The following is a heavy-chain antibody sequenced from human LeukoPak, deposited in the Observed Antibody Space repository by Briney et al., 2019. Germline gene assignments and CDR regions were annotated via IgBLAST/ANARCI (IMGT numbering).Heavy chain of an antibody. V-gene: IGHV3-23*01. Sequence: GASLRLSCAASGFTFSSYAMSWVRQAPGKGLEWVSAISGSGGSTYYADSVKGRFTISRDNSKNTLYLQMNSLRAEDTAVYCCAKETSGGDCFDYWGQGTLVTVSS. J-gene: IGHJ4*02. CDR1: GFTFSSYA. CDR3: AKETSGGDCFDY. CDR2: ISGSGGST. D-gene: IGHD1-26*01.